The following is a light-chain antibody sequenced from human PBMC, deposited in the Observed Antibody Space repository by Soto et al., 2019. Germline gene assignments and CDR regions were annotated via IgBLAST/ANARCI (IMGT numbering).Light chain of an antibody. CDR1: SVDVGGYNY. J-gene: IGLJ1*01. CDR3: SSYTSSRTRV. Sequence: QCALTQPASVSGSPGQSITISCTGTSVDVGGYNYVTWYQQHPGKAPKLMIYDVSNRPSGVSNRFSGSKSGNTASLTISGLQAEDEADYYCSSYTSSRTRVFGTGTKLTAL. CDR2: DVS. V-gene: IGLV2-14*01.